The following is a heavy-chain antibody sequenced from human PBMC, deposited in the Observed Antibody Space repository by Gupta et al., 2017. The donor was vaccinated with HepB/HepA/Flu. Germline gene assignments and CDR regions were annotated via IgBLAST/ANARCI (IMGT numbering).Heavy chain of an antibody. CDR3: ASEPHCXSTSCPRFRVIDY. D-gene: IGHD2-2*01. CDR2: IYYSGST. Sequence: QLQLQESGPGLVKPSETLSLTCTVSGGSISSSSYYWGWIRQPPGKGLEWIGSIYYSGSTYYNPSLKSRVTISVDTSKNQFSLKLSSVTAADTAVYXCASEPHCXSTSCPRFRVIDYWGQGTLVTVSS. CDR1: GGSISSSSYY. V-gene: IGHV4-39*01. J-gene: IGHJ4*02.